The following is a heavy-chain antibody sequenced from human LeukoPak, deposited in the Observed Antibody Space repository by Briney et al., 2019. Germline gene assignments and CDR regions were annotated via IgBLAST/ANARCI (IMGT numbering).Heavy chain of an antibody. J-gene: IGHJ4*02. CDR3: ARLGYGGSGWYFDY. Sequence: GGSLRLSCAASGFTLSNYGMHWVRQAPGKGLEWVAVIWHDGSNKYYADSVKGRITISRDSSKNTLYLQMNSLRAEVTAVYYCARLGYGGSGWYFDYWGQGTLVTVSS. V-gene: IGHV3-33*01. CDR2: IWHDGSNK. D-gene: IGHD6-19*01. CDR1: GFTLSNYG.